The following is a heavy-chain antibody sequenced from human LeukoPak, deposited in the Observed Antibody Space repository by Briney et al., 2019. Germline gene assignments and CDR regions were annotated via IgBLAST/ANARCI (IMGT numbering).Heavy chain of an antibody. J-gene: IGHJ4*02. CDR1: GYTFRTYT. CDR2: ISGSGGNT. D-gene: IGHD3-9*01. CDR3: AKGPRYSED. V-gene: IGHV3-23*01. Sequence: GGSLRLSCAASGYTFRTYTMRWVRQAAGKGLEWVSAISGSGGNTYYLDSVKGRFTISRDNSKNTLYLQMNSLRADDTAVYYCAKGPRYSEDWGQGTLVTVSS.